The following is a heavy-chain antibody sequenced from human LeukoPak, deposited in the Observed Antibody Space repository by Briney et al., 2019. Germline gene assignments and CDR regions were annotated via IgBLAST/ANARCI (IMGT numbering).Heavy chain of an antibody. D-gene: IGHD3-16*01. Sequence: PSQTLSLTCTVSGGSISSGGYYWSWIRQHPGKGLEWIVCIYYSGSTYYNPSLKSRVTISVDTSKNQFSLKLSSVTAADTAVYYCARGWAENWFDPWGQGTLVTVSS. CDR1: GGSISSGGYY. CDR3: ARGWAENWFDP. J-gene: IGHJ5*02. CDR2: IYYSGST. V-gene: IGHV4-31*03.